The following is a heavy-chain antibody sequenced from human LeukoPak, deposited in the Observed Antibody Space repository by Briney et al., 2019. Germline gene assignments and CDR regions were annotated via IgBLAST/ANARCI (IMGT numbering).Heavy chain of an antibody. D-gene: IGHD1-26*01. J-gene: IGHJ4*02. CDR3: ARDLVGATSTFAY. CDR2: IIGSGDET. CDR1: GFTFSNYA. V-gene: IGHV3-23*01. Sequence: GGSLRLSCAGSGFTFSNYAMNWVRQAPGKGLEWVSGIIGSGDETYFADSVRGRFTISRHNSKNTLYLQMNSLRAEDTALYYCARDLVGATSTFAYWGQGTLVTVSS.